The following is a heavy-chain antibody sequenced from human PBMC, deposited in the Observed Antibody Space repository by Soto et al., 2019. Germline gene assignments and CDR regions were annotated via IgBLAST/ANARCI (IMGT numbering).Heavy chain of an antibody. J-gene: IGHJ6*03. V-gene: IGHV3-74*01. CDR1: GFSFSSYW. CDR3: ARGGSYGSGSYYKPQLNYYMDV. D-gene: IGHD3-10*01. Sequence: GGSLRLSCAASGFSFSSYWIHWVRQAPGKGLVWVSHINSDGSSTTYADSVKGRITISRDNAKNTLYLQMNSLRAEDTAVYYCARGGSYGSGSYYKPQLNYYMDVWGKGTTVTV. CDR2: INSDGSST.